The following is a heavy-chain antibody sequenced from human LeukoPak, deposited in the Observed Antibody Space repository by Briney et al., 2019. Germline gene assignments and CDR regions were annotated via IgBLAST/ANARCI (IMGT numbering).Heavy chain of an antibody. CDR3: ARDRSPSGGYGLD. Sequence: ASVKVSCKASGYTFTSYAMNWVRQAPGQGLEWMGWINPNSGGTNYAQKFQGRVTMTRDTSISTAYMELSRLRSDDTAVYYCARDRSPSGGYGLDWGQGTLVTVSS. CDR2: INPNSGGT. J-gene: IGHJ4*02. D-gene: IGHD5-12*01. V-gene: IGHV1-2*02. CDR1: GYTFTSYA.